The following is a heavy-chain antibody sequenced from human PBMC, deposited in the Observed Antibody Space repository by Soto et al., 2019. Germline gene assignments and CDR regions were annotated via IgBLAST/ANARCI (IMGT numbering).Heavy chain of an antibody. V-gene: IGHV4-4*02. CDR1: GGSISSSNW. Sequence: QVQLQESGPGLVKPSGTLSLTCAVSGGSISSSNWWSWVRQPPGKGLEWIGEIYHSGSTNYTPSLKSLVTISVDKSKNQFSLKLSSVTAADTAVYYCARDIAAAGTFTADYYYYYGMDVWGQGTTVTVSS. CDR3: ARDIAAAGTFTADYYYYYGMDV. CDR2: IYHSGST. D-gene: IGHD6-13*01. J-gene: IGHJ6*02.